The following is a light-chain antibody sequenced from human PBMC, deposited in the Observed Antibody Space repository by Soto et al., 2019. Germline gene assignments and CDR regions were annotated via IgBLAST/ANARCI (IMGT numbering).Light chain of an antibody. Sequence: DIQITQSPSTMSASVGARVTITWRASQSISSWLAWYQQKTGKANKLLIYKASSLESGVPSSFSGSGSGTEFTLTISRMQPDDFATYDCQQYNSHSATVGQGTKVEIK. CDR3: QQYNSHSAT. CDR1: QSISSW. V-gene: IGKV1-5*03. J-gene: IGKJ1*01. CDR2: KAS.